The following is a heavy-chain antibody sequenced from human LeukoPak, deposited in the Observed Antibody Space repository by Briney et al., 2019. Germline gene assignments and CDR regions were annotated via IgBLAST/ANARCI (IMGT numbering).Heavy chain of an antibody. Sequence: SVTLSCYAAAASFSSYSFAWMRQAPGQGHERMGRIVPRFMRTDNAQKYWGRLTITADTSTDVVFMELSSLSSEDTAVYFCARWAGYCETANCPYYLDFWGQGVLVTVSS. CDR3: ARWAGYCETANCPYYLDF. CDR1: AASFSSYS. D-gene: IGHD2-15*01. V-gene: IGHV1-69*02. J-gene: IGHJ4*02. CDR2: IVPRFMRT.